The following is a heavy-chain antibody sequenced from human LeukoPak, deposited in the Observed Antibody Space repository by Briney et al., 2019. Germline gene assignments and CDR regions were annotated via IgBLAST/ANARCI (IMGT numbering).Heavy chain of an antibody. CDR3: AREPSYSSSWYTSCDY. Sequence: SGGSLRLSCAASGFTFSSYGMHWVRQAPGKGLEWVAFIRYDGSNKYYAGSVKGRFTISRDNAKNSLYLQMNSLRAEDTAVYYCAREPSYSSSWYTSCDYWGQGTLVTVSS. CDR1: GFTFSSYG. D-gene: IGHD6-13*01. CDR2: IRYDGSNK. J-gene: IGHJ4*02. V-gene: IGHV3-30*02.